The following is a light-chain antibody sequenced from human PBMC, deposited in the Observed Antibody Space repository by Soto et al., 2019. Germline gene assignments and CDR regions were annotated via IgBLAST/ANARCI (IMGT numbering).Light chain of an antibody. CDR3: QQSYITLRT. Sequence: DLQMTQSPSSLSASVGDRVTITCRASQSISSYLNWYQQKPGKAPKLLIYAASNLQSGVPSRFSGSGSGTDFTLTISSLQPEDFATYYCQQSYITLRTFGQGTKVEVK. CDR1: QSISSY. V-gene: IGKV1-39*01. J-gene: IGKJ1*01. CDR2: AAS.